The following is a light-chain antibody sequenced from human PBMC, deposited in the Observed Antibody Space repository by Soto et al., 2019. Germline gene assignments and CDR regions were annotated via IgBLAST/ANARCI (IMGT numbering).Light chain of an antibody. J-gene: IGLJ3*02. V-gene: IGLV2-23*01. CDR1: SSDVGSYNL. CDR3: CSYAGNRIFV. Sequence: QPVLTQPASVSGSPGQSITISCTGTSSDVGSYNLVPWYQQHPGKAPKLMIYEGSKRPSGIDSRFSGSKSGNTASLTISGLRAEDEGNYHCCSYAGNRIFVFGGGTKLTVL. CDR2: EGS.